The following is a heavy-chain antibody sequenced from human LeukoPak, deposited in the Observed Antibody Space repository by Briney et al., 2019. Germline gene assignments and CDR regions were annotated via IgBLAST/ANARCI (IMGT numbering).Heavy chain of an antibody. J-gene: IGHJ4*02. CDR2: IYPGDSDT. CDR3: ARFVGACSGGSCYSDY. D-gene: IGHD2-15*01. V-gene: IGHV5-51*01. CDR1: GYSFTSYW. Sequence: GESLKISCKASGYSFTSYWIGWGRQMPGKGLEWMGIIYPGDSDTRYSPSFQGQVTISADKSINTAYLQWNSLKASDTAMYYCARFVGACSGGSCYSDYWGQGTLVTVSS.